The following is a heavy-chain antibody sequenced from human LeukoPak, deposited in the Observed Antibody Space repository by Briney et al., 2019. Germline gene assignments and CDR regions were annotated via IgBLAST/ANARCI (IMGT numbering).Heavy chain of an antibody. Sequence: SETLSLTCTVSGGSISSSSYYWGWIRQPPGKGLEWIGSIYYSGSTYYNPSLKSRVTISVDTSKNQSSLKLSSVTAADTAVYYCARVGATVTTAGHYYYYMDVWGKGTTVTVSS. J-gene: IGHJ6*03. CDR2: IYYSGST. V-gene: IGHV4-39*07. CDR3: ARVGATVTTAGHYYYYMDV. D-gene: IGHD4-11*01. CDR1: GGSISSSSYY.